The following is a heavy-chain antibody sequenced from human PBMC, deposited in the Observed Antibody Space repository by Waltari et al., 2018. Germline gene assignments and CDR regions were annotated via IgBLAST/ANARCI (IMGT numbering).Heavy chain of an antibody. J-gene: IGHJ4*02. CDR3: AKDLAFYYDRSRLYEYYFDY. CDR2: LPYHGHNR. CDR1: GFTLNTFG. V-gene: IGHV3-30*02. Sequence: QVQLVESGGGVVQPGGSLRLSCVASGFTLNTFGIHWVRQAPGKGVGWVAYLPYHGHNRYYADSVKGRFTISRDNSMTTVFLQMNSLRAEDTAIYYCAKDLAFYYDRSRLYEYYFDYWGQGTLVTVSS. D-gene: IGHD3-22*01.